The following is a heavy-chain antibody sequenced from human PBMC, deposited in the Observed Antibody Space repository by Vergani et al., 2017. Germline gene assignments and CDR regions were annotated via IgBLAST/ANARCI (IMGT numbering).Heavy chain of an antibody. CDR3: AGGAGIQLWPY. V-gene: IGHV4-34*01. CDR1: GGSFSGYY. D-gene: IGHD5-18*01. CDR2: INHSGST. J-gene: IGHJ4*02. Sequence: QVQLQQWGAGLLKPSETLSLTCAVYGGSFSGYYWSWIRQPPGKGLEWIGEINHSGSTNYNPSLKSRVTISVDTSKNQFSLKLSSVTAADTDEYYCAGGAGIQLWPYWGQGTLVTVSS.